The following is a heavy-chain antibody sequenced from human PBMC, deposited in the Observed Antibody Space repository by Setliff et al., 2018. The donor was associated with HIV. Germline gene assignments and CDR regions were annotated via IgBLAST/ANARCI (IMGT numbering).Heavy chain of an antibody. J-gene: IGHJ4*02. V-gene: IGHV3-11*05. Sequence: PWGSLRLSCAASGFTFSDYYLSWVRLAPGKGLEYVSYISSSGGVHSNYADFVEGRFTISRDNAKNSVYLEMNSLRPEDTAVYYCAKGPGFLTDFWGQGTLVTVS. D-gene: IGHD3-3*01. CDR3: AKGPGFLTDF. CDR2: ISSSGGVHS. CDR1: GFTFSDYY.